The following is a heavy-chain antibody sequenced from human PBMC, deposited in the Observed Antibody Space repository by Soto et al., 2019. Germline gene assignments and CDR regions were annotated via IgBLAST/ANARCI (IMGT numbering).Heavy chain of an antibody. V-gene: IGHV1-69*02. CDR1: GDTFSFYT. CDR3: ATNYGSGYRAFDF. Sequence: GASLKVSCKASGDTFSFYTINWVRQAPGLGLEWLGRINPILSMSNYAQYFQGRVTITADKSTSTAYMELSSLRSEDTAMYYCATNYGSGYRAFDFWGQGALVTVSS. J-gene: IGHJ4*02. D-gene: IGHD3-10*01. CDR2: INPILSMS.